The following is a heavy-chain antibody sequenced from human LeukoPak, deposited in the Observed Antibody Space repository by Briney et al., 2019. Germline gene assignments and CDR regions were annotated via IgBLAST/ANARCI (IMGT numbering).Heavy chain of an antibody. D-gene: IGHD1-26*01. Sequence: SGTLSLTCAVSGGSISSSFWWSWIRQPPGKGLEWIGSMYYRGSTYHNPSLKSRVTISVDTSKNQFSLRLSSVTAADTAVYYCATTTIRLGYWGQGTLVTVSS. CDR1: GGSISSSFW. CDR3: ATTTIRLGY. V-gene: IGHV4-39*07. CDR2: MYYRGST. J-gene: IGHJ4*02.